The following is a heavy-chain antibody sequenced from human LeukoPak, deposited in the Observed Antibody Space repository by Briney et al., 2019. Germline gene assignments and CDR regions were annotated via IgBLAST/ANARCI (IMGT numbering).Heavy chain of an antibody. CDR2: ISRNGGST. V-gene: IGHV3-64D*09. CDR1: GFTFSSYA. Sequence: GGSLRLSCSASGFTFSSYALHWVRQAPGKGLEYVAAISRNGGSTYYADSVKGRFTISRDNSKNTLYLQMSSLRAEDTAVYLCVKDLRSDFMGVLSRYLSYWGQGTLVTVSS. J-gene: IGHJ4*02. D-gene: IGHD2/OR15-2a*01. CDR3: VKDLRSDFMGVLSRYLSY.